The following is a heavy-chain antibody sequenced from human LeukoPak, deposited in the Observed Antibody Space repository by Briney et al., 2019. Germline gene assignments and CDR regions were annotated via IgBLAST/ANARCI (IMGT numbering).Heavy chain of an antibody. Sequence: AGGSLRLSCAASGFTFSSYAMSWVGQAPGKGLEWVANIRQDGGEEYYVDSVKGRFTISRDNAKNSLYLQMDSLRAEDTAVYYCARGGMVRGVNFDYWGQGTLVTVSS. CDR3: ARGGMVRGVNFDY. J-gene: IGHJ4*02. CDR2: IRQDGGEE. V-gene: IGHV3-7*01. CDR1: GFTFSSYA. D-gene: IGHD3-10*01.